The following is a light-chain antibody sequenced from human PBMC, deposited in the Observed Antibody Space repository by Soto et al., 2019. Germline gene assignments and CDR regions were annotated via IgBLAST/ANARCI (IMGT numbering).Light chain of an antibody. V-gene: IGLV2-11*01. J-gene: IGLJ1*01. CDR3: CSYAGSYPLV. Sequence: QSALTQPRSVSGCPGQSVTISCTGTSSDVGNYNFVSWYQHHPGKAPKLMIYDVDKRPSGVPDRFSGSKSGNTASLTISGLQAEDDADYYCCSYAGSYPLVFG. CDR2: DVD. CDR1: SSDVGNYNF.